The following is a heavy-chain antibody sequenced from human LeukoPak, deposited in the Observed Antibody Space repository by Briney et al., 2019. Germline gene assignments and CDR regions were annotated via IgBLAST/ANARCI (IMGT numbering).Heavy chain of an antibody. V-gene: IGHV3-33*01. D-gene: IGHD1-20*01. CDR3: ARDDNWNDGGDY. J-gene: IGHJ4*02. CDR1: GFTFSSYG. CDR2: IWYDGSNK. Sequence: GRSLRLSCAASGFTFSSYGMHWVRQAPGKGLEWVAVIWYDGSNKYYADSVKGRFTISRDNSKNTLYLQMNSLRAEDTAVYYCARDDNWNDGGDYWGQGTLVTVSS.